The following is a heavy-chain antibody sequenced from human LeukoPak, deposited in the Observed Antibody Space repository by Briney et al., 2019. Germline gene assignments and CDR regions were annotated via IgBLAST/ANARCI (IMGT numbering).Heavy chain of an antibody. V-gene: IGHV1-2*02. CDR3: ARDSTYCSSTSCYYDY. J-gene: IGHJ4*02. CDR1: GYTFTGYY. Sequence: ASVKVSCKASGYTFTGYYMHWVRQAPGQGLEWMGWINPNSGGTNYAQKFQGRVTMTRDTSISTAYMELSRLRSDDTAVYYCARDSTYCSSTSCYYDYWGQGTLVTVSS. D-gene: IGHD2-2*01. CDR2: INPNSGGT.